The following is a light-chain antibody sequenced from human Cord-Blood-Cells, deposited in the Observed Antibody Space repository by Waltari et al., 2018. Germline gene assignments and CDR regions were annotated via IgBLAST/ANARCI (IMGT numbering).Light chain of an antibody. J-gene: IGKJ1*01. V-gene: IGKV1-5*01. CDR2: DAS. CDR1: QSISSW. CDR3: QQYNSYSPWT. Sequence: DIQMTQSPSTLSASVGDRVTITCRASQSISSWLAWYQQKPGKAPKLLIYDASSLESGVPSRFGGSGSGTEFTLTISSLQPDDFATYSCQQYNSYSPWTFGQGTKVEIK.